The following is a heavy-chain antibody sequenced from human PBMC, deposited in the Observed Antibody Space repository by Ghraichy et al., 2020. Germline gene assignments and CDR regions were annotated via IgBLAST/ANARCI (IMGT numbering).Heavy chain of an antibody. V-gene: IGHV4-59*01. CDR3: ARDRTQQWLGSYYAFDI. CDR1: GGSISSYY. J-gene: IGHJ3*02. Sequence: SDTLSLTCTVSGGSISSYYWSWIRQPPGKGLEWIGYIYYSGSTNYNPSLKSRVTISVDTSKNQFSLKLSSVTAADTAVYYCARDRTQQWLGSYYAFDIWGQGTMVTVSS. D-gene: IGHD1-26*01. CDR2: IYYSGST.